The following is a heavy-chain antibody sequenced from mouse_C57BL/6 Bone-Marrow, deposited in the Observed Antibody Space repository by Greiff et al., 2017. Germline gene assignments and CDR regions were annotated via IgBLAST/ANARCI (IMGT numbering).Heavy chain of an antibody. D-gene: IGHD1-1*01. V-gene: IGHV1-81*01. CDR1: GYTFTSYG. CDR3: ARLGTTPYGSSPYYFDY. J-gene: IGHJ2*01. Sequence: QVQLQQSGAELARPGASVKLSCKASGYTFTSYGISWVKQRTGQGLEWIGEIYPRSGNTYYNEKFKGKATLTADKSSSTAYMELRSLTSEDSAVYFCARLGTTPYGSSPYYFDYWGQGTTLTVSS. CDR2: IYPRSGNT.